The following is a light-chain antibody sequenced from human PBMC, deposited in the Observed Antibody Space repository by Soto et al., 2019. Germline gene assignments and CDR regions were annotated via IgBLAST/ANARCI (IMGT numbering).Light chain of an antibody. CDR3: QQYGSFSLT. Sequence: DIQMTQSPSTLSASVGDRVTITCRASQSISSWLAWYQQKPGKAPKLLSYKASSLESGAPSRFSGSGSGTQFTLTISSLQPDDFATYYCQQYGSFSLTIGGGTKVEIK. J-gene: IGKJ4*01. CDR1: QSISSW. V-gene: IGKV1-5*03. CDR2: KAS.